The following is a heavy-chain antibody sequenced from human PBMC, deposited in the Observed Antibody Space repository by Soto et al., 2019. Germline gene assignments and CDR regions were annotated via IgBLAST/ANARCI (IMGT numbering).Heavy chain of an antibody. V-gene: IGHV3-30*18. Sequence: GGSLRLSCAASGFSFSSYNMHWVRQAPGKGLEWVAVISYDGNNKFYADSVKGRFTVSRDNSRNTLYLQMDSLRAEDTAVYYCAKDLTSGNIVVVVAARLDYWGQGTLVTVSS. CDR1: GFSFSSYN. CDR3: AKDLTSGNIVVVVAARLDY. D-gene: IGHD2-15*01. CDR2: ISYDGNNK. J-gene: IGHJ4*02.